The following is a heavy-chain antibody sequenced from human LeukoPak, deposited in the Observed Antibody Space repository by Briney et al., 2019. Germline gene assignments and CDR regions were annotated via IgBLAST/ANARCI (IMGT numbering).Heavy chain of an antibody. V-gene: IGHV3-21*04. CDR1: GFTFSTYA. CDR3: ARGYSSSWYPIFDY. J-gene: IGHJ4*02. Sequence: GGTLRLSCAASGFTFSTYAMSWVRQAPGKGLEWVSSISSSSSYIYYADSVKGRFTISRDNAKNSLYLQMNSLRAEDTALYYCARGYSSSWYPIFDYWGQGTLVTVSS. D-gene: IGHD6-13*01. CDR2: ISSSSSYI.